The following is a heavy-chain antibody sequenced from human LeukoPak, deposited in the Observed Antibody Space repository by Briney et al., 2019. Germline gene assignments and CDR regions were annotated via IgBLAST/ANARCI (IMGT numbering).Heavy chain of an antibody. D-gene: IGHD1-26*01. J-gene: IGHJ4*02. Sequence: PWASVTVSCTASAYTFTGYYMHWVRQAPGQGVEGMGWIYTNSGGTNYAQKFQGRVTMTTDTSTNTAYMELRSLRSDDTAVYYCARDRSVEWELPPPWYWGQGTLVTVSS. V-gene: IGHV1-2*02. CDR3: ARDRSVEWELPPPWY. CDR2: IYTNSGGT. CDR1: AYTFTGYY.